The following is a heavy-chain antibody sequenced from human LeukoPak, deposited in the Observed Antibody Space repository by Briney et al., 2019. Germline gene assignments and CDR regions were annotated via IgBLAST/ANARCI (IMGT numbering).Heavy chain of an antibody. CDR1: GFTFSSYA. Sequence: GASLRLSCAPSGFTFSSYAMSWVRQAPGKRLEWGSAISGSGGSPYYADSVKGRFTISRDNSKNTLFLQMNSLRAEDTAVYYCAKDTRITMVRGVIPKKGFDYWGQGTLVTVSS. CDR2: ISGSGGSP. V-gene: IGHV3-23*01. J-gene: IGHJ4*02. D-gene: IGHD3-10*01. CDR3: AKDTRITMVRGVIPKKGFDY.